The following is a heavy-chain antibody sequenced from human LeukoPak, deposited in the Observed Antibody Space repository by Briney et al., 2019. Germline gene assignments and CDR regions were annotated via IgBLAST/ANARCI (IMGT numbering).Heavy chain of an antibody. D-gene: IGHD2-15*01. CDR3: ATYPGYCSGGSCYFDY. V-gene: IGHV1-69*04. J-gene: IGHJ4*02. CDR1: GGAFSSYA. Sequence: SVKVSCTASGGAFSSYAISWVRQAPGQGLEWMGRIFPIFGIANYAQKFQGRVTITADKSTSTAYMELSSLRSEDTAVYYCATYPGYCSGGSCYFDYWGQGTLVTVSS. CDR2: IFPIFGIA.